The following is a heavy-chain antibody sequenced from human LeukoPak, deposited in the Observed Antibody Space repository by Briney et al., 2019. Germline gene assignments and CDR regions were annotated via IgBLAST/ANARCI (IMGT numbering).Heavy chain of an antibody. V-gene: IGHV1-2*02. J-gene: IGHJ4*02. CDR3: ARPSSTDYV. D-gene: IGHD2-2*01. CDR2: LNPKSGDT. CDR1: GYTFTDYY. Sequence: ASVKVSCKASGYTFTDYYYIHWVRQAPGQGLEWMGWLNPKSGDTNYAQKFQGRVTVTRDTSISTAYMELSRLRSDDTGVYYCARPSSTDYVWGQGTQVTVSS.